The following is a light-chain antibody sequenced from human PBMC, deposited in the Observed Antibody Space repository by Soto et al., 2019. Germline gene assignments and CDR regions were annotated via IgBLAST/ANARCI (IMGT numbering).Light chain of an antibody. V-gene: IGKV3-11*01. CDR3: QQRGNWPPTWT. CDR1: QSIGYY. Sequence: EIVLTQSPATLSLSPGERATLSCRASQSIGYYLAWYQEKPGQAPRLLIYDASIRATGIPARFSGSWSGTDFTLTINGLEPEDSAVYYCQQRGNWPPTWTFGQGTKVDIK. J-gene: IGKJ1*01. CDR2: DAS.